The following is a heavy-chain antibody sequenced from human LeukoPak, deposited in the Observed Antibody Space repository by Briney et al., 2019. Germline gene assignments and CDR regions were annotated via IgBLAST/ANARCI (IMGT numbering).Heavy chain of an antibody. CDR3: ARARDPGSYYNWFDP. V-gene: IGHV1-2*02. CDR1: GYTFTGYY. D-gene: IGHD1-26*01. Sequence: ASVKVSCKASGYTFTGYYMHWVRQAPGQGLEWMGWINPNSGGTNYAQKFQGRVTMTRDMSTSTVYMELSSLRSEDTAVYYCARARDPGSYYNWFDPWGQGTLVTVSS. J-gene: IGHJ5*02. CDR2: INPNSGGT.